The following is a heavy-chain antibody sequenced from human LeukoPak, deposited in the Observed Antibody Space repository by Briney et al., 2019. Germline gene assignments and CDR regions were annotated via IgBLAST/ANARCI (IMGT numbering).Heavy chain of an antibody. CDR1: GGSFSGYY. CDR2: INHSGST. V-gene: IGHV4-34*01. Sequence: SETLSLTCAVYGGSFSGYYWSWIRQPPGKGLEWIGEINHSGSTNYNPSLKSRVTISVDTSKNQFSLKLSSVTAADTAEYYCARVGRDELFFVMVEYWGQGTLVTVSS. CDR3: ARVGRDELFFVMVEY. J-gene: IGHJ4*02. D-gene: IGHD3-16*01.